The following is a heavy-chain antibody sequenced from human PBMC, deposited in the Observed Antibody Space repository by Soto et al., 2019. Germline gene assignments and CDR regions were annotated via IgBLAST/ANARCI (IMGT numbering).Heavy chain of an antibody. CDR1: GFTFSSYW. D-gene: IGHD3-3*01. V-gene: IGHV3-7*01. Sequence: GGSLRLSCAASGFTFSSYWMSWVRQAPGKGLEWVANIKQDGSEKYYVDSVKGRFTISRDNAKNSLYLQMNSLRAEDTAVYYCARDYDFWSGYFNYWGQGTLVTVSS. J-gene: IGHJ4*02. CDR2: IKQDGSEK. CDR3: ARDYDFWSGYFNY.